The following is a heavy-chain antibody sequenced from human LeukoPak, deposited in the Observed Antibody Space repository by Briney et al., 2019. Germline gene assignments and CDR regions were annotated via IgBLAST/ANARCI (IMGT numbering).Heavy chain of an antibody. Sequence: GGSLRLSCAASGFTFSSYSMNWVRQAPGKGLEWVSAISGSGGSTYYADSVKGRFTISRDNSKNTLYLQMNSLRAEDTAVYYCAKGGMVRGVMSLAFDYWGQGTLVTVSS. CDR3: AKGGMVRGVMSLAFDY. J-gene: IGHJ4*02. V-gene: IGHV3-23*01. CDR2: ISGSGGST. D-gene: IGHD3-10*01. CDR1: GFTFSSYS.